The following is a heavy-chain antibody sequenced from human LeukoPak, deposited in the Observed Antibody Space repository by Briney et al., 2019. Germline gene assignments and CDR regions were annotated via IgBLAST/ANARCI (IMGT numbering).Heavy chain of an antibody. CDR2: IYYSGST. CDR1: GGSLSSGDYY. D-gene: IGHD4-17*01. Sequence: SETLSLTCTVSGGSLSSGDYYWRWLRQPPGKGLEWIGYIYYSGSTYYNPSLKSRVTISVDTSKSQFSLKLSSVTTADTSVYYCARVEWDGDYGTPFDSWGQGTLVTVSS. V-gene: IGHV4-30-4*01. J-gene: IGHJ4*02. CDR3: ARVEWDGDYGTPFDS.